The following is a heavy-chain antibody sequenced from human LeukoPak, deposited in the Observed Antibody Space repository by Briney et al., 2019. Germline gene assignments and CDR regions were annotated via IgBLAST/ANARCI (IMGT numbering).Heavy chain of an antibody. V-gene: IGHV1-46*01. CDR3: ARGYSSSWDDAFDI. J-gene: IGHJ3*02. Sequence: ASVKVSCKASEYTFTSYYIHWGRQAPGQGLEWMGIINPTGGITSYAQKFQGRVTMTRDTSTSTVYMELSSLRSEDTAVYYCARGYSSSWDDAFDIWGQGTMVTVSS. CDR2: INPTGGIT. CDR1: EYTFTSYY. D-gene: IGHD6-13*01.